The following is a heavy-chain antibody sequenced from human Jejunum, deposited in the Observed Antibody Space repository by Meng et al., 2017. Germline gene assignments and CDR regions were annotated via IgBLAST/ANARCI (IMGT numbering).Heavy chain of an antibody. V-gene: IGHV4-4*02. CDR1: GGSISRTNW. D-gene: IGHD6-19*01. CDR3: ARRGGAYSTGHFPHFDD. J-gene: IGHJ4*02. Sequence: SGSGLVKPSCPLSPTCALAGGSISRTNWLRWVRQPPGKGPEWIGDVFHTGSSNYSPSLRSRVTISVDKSKNQFSLNLSSVTAADTAVYFCARRGGAYSTGHFPHFDDWGQGTLVTVSS. CDR2: VFHTGSS.